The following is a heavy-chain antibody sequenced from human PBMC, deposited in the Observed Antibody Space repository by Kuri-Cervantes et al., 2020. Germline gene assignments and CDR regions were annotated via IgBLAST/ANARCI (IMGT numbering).Heavy chain of an antibody. CDR3: ARPQSPGYSYGSNFDY. CDR2: ISYDGSNK. Sequence: GGSLRLSCAASGFTFSSYAMHWVRQAPGKGLEWVAVISYDGSNKYYADSVKGRFTISRDNSKNTLYLQMNSPRAEDTAVYYCARPQSPGYSYGSNFDYWGQGTLVTVSS. V-gene: IGHV3-30-3*01. J-gene: IGHJ4*02. D-gene: IGHD5-18*01. CDR1: GFTFSSYA.